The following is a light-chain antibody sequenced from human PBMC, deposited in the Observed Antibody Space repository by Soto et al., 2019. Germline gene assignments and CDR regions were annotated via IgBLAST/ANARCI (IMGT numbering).Light chain of an antibody. J-gene: IGKJ1*01. V-gene: IGKV1-5*01. CDR1: QSISWW. Sequence: DIQMTQSPSTLSAFVGDRVTINCRASQSISWWLAWYQQKPGQAPKLLIYDASALESGVPSRFSGSGSGTEFTLTISNLQPDDFASYYCQQYNSYWTFGQGTKVDIK. CDR2: DAS. CDR3: QQYNSYWT.